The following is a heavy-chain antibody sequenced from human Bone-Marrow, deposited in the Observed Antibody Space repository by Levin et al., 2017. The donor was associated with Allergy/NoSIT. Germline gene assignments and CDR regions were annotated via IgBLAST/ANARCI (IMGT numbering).Heavy chain of an antibody. CDR1: GGTFSSYA. CDR2: IIPIFGTA. D-gene: IGHD1-7*01. CDR3: AREGNSETLRRISGPFFDY. J-gene: IGHJ4*02. Sequence: SVKVSCKASGGTFSSYAISWVRQAPGQGLEWMGGIIPIFGTANYAQKFQGRVTITADESTSTAYMELSSLRSEDTAVYYCAREGNSETLRRISGPFFDYWGQGTLVTVSS. V-gene: IGHV1-69*13.